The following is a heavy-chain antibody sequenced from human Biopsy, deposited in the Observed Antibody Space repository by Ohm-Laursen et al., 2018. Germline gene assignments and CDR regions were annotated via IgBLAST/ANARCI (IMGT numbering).Heavy chain of an antibody. CDR2: NIPILGTG. CDR1: GGTFSNYG. J-gene: IGHJ1*01. V-gene: IGHV1-69*06. CDR3: ATILTGYFHH. Sequence: SVKVSCKAPGGTFSNYGVNWVRQAPGQGLEWLGGNIPILGTGNYAQKFQDRVTVAADTSTSTATMELRGLRSDDTAVYYCATILTGYFHHWGQGTLVIVSS. D-gene: IGHD2/OR15-2a*01.